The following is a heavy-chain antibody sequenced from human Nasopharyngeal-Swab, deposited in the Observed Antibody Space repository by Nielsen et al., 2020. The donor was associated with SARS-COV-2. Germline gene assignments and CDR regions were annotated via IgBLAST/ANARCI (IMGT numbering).Heavy chain of an antibody. J-gene: IGHJ4*02. CDR3: ATEGGSTDFNY. D-gene: IGHD3-16*01. Sequence: GGSLRLSCAASGLSVSSNYMSWVRQAPGKGLEWVSIIYPGGSTYYANSVKGRFSISRDNSRNTLYLHMNSLRTDDTGVFYCATEGGSTDFNYWGRGTLVTVSS. CDR1: GLSVSSNY. CDR2: IYPGGST. V-gene: IGHV3-53*05.